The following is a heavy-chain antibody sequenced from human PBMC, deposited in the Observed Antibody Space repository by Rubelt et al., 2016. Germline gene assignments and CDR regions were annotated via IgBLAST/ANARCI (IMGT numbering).Heavy chain of an antibody. CDR2: IYNSGST. V-gene: IGHV4-59*11. CDR1: GGSISSHY. J-gene: IGHJ4*02. D-gene: IGHD2/OR15-2a*01. CDR3: ARASTVLLHFDY. Sequence: QVQLQESGPGLVKPSETLSLTCTVSGGSISSHYWSWIRQPPGKGLEWIAYIYNSGSTSYNPSLKSRVTISVATSQNQFSRKLTSVTAADTAVYYCARASTVLLHFDYWGQGALVTVSS.